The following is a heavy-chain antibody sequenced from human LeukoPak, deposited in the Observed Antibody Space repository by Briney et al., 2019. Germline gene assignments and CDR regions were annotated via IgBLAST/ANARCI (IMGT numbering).Heavy chain of an antibody. V-gene: IGHV4-34*01. J-gene: IGHJ4*02. CDR2: INHRGST. CDR1: VGSFSGYY. D-gene: IGHD2-15*01. Sequence: SETLSLTCAVYVGSFSGYYWSWIRQPPGKGLEWIGEINHRGSTNYNPSLKSRVTISVDTSKNQFSLKLSSVTAADTAVYYCARDKYLGYCSGGSCYFLKYYFDYWGQGTLVTVSS. CDR3: ARDKYLGYCSGGSCYFLKYYFDY.